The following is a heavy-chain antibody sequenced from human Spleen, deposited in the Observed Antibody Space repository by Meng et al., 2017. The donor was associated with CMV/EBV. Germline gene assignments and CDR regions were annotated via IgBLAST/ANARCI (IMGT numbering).Heavy chain of an antibody. CDR1: GYTFIGYY. CDR2: IIPILGIA. Sequence: SVKVSCKASGYTFIGYYIHWVRQAPGQGLEWMGGIIPILGIANYAQKFQGRVTITADKSTSTAYMELSSLRSEDTAVYYCARVAAMPHYFDYWGQGTLVTVSS. D-gene: IGHD2-2*01. V-gene: IGHV1-69*10. CDR3: ARVAAMPHYFDY. J-gene: IGHJ4*02.